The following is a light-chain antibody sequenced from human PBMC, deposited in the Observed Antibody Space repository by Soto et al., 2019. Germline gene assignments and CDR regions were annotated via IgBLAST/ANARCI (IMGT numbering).Light chain of an antibody. CDR2: GNT. Sequence: QSVLTQPPSVSGAPGQRVTISCTGSSSNIGAGHDVRWYQQLPGTAPKLLIYGNTNRPSGVPDRFSGSKSGTSASLAITGLQAEDEADYYCHSYDSSLTAHVVFGGGTKVTVL. J-gene: IGLJ2*01. V-gene: IGLV1-40*01. CDR1: SSNIGAGHD. CDR3: HSYDSSLTAHVV.